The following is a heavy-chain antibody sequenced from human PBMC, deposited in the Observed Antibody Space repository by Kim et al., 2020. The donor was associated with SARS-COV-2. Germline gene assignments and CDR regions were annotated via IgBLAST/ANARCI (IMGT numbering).Heavy chain of an antibody. Sequence: SETLSLTCAVYGGSFSGYYWSWIRQPPGKGLEWIGEINHSGSTNYNPSLKSRVTISVDTSKNQFSLKLSSVTAADTAVYYCARGPQYYYDSSGYYQNWFDPWGQGTLVTVSS. CDR3: ARGPQYYYDSSGYYQNWFDP. V-gene: IGHV4-34*01. J-gene: IGHJ5*02. CDR1: GGSFSGYY. CDR2: INHSGST. D-gene: IGHD3-22*01.